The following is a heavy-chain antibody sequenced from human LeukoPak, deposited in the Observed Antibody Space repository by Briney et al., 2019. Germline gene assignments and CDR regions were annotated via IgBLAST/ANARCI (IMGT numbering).Heavy chain of an antibody. D-gene: IGHD5-18*01. CDR1: EFTFSSYA. V-gene: IGHV3-23*01. CDR2: ISASGGNT. Sequence: PGGSLRLSCAASEFTFSSYAMQWVRQAPGKGLEWVSGISASGGNTWYADSVKGRFTISRDNSKNTLYLQMNSLRAEDTAVYYCANWGHTAMDTDHWGQGTLVTVSS. J-gene: IGHJ4*02. CDR3: ANWGHTAMDTDH.